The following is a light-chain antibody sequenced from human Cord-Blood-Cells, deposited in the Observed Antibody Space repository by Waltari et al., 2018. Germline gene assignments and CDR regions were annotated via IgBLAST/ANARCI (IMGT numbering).Light chain of an antibody. V-gene: IGKV1-39*01. Sequence: DIHRTQSPSSLSPSVGDRAYITCRARQSISHNLNWYQQKPGKAPKLLIYAASSLQSGVPSRFSGSGSGTDFTLTISSLQPEDFATYYCQQSYSTPWTFGQGTKVEIK. CDR1: QSISHN. CDR3: QQSYSTPWT. CDR2: AAS. J-gene: IGKJ1*01.